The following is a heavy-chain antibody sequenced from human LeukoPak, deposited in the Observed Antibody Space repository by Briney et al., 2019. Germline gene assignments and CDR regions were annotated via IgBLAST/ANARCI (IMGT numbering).Heavy chain of an antibody. V-gene: IGHV4-34*01. Sequence: SSETPSLTCAVYGGSFSGYYWSWIRQPPGKGLEWIGEIDHSGSTNYNPSLKSRVTISVDTSKNQFSLKLSSVTAADTAVYYCARARRGYSGYDRYAFDIWGQGTMVTVSS. D-gene: IGHD5-12*01. CDR2: IDHSGST. CDR3: ARARRGYSGYDRYAFDI. J-gene: IGHJ3*02. CDR1: GGSFSGYY.